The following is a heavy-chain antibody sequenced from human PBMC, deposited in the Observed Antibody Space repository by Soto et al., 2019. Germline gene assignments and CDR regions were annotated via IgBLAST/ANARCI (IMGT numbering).Heavy chain of an antibody. CDR3: ARHYYDSSGYFAVRDDAFDI. D-gene: IGHD3-22*01. Sequence: VASVKVSCKASGGTFSRYAISWVRQAPGQGLEWMGGIIPIFGTANYAQKFQGRVTITADKSTSTAYMELSSLRSEDTAVYYCARHYYDSSGYFAVRDDAFDIWGQGTMVTVSS. J-gene: IGHJ3*02. CDR1: GGTFSRYA. CDR2: IIPIFGTA. V-gene: IGHV1-69*06.